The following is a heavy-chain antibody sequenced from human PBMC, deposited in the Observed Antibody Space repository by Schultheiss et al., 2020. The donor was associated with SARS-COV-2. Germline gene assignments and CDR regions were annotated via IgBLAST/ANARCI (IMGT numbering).Heavy chain of an antibody. CDR1: GGSISSGGFY. Sequence: SETLSLTCTVSGGSISSGGFYWSWLRQHPGKGLEWIGNIYHSGSTYSNPSLKSRVALSVDTSKNQFSLKLSSVTAADTAVYYCARVVGRDDILTGYWYNWFDPWGQGTLVTVSS. CDR2: IYHSGST. CDR3: ARVVGRDDILTGYWYNWFDP. V-gene: IGHV4-31*03. D-gene: IGHD3-9*01. J-gene: IGHJ5*02.